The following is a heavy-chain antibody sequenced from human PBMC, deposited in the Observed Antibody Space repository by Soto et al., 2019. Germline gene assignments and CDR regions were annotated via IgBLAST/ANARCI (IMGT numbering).Heavy chain of an antibody. V-gene: IGHV3-30*14. CDR2: ISYDGSNK. CDR1: GFTFSSYA. Sequence: QVQLVESGGGVVQPGRSLRLSCAASGFTFSSYAMHWVRQAPGKGLEWVAVISYDGSNKYYADSVKGRFTISRDNSKNTLYLQMNSLRAEDTAVYYCARYPYTIFGVVIGRGLGMDVWGQGTTVTVSS. D-gene: IGHD3-3*01. J-gene: IGHJ6*02. CDR3: ARYPYTIFGVVIGRGLGMDV.